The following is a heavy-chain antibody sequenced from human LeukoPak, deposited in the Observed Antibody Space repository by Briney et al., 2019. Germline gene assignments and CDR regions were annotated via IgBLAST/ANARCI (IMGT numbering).Heavy chain of an antibody. V-gene: IGHV3-21*01. CDR1: GFSFSSYS. Sequence: PGGSLRLSCAASGFSFSSYSMNWVRQAPGKGLEWVSSISSSSSYIYYADSVKGRFTISRDNAKNSLYLQMNSLRAEDTAVYYCARDLAAGFDYWGQGTLVTVSS. J-gene: IGHJ4*02. D-gene: IGHD6-19*01. CDR2: ISSSSSYI. CDR3: ARDLAAGFDY.